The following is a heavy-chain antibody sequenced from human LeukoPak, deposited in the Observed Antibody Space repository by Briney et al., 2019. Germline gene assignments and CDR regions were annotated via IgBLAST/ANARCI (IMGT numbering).Heavy chain of an antibody. CDR1: GGSISSGGYY. CDR3: ARSYYDSSGDYYYYYGMDV. V-gene: IGHV4-31*03. CDR2: IYYSGST. D-gene: IGHD3-22*01. Sequence: PSQTLSLTCTVSGGSISSGGYYWSWIRQHPGKGLEWIGYIYYSGSTYYNPSLKSRVTISVDTSKNQFSLKLSSVTAADTAAYYCARSYYDSSGDYYYYYGMDVWGQGTTVTVSS. J-gene: IGHJ6*02.